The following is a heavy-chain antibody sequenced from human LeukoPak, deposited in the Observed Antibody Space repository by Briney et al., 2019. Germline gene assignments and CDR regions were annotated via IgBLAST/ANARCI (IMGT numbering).Heavy chain of an antibody. CDR3: AREPRSYYDSSDPVSQVQH. CDR2: INWNSDSI. V-gene: IGHV3-9*01. J-gene: IGHJ1*01. Sequence: GGSLRLSCAVSGFTFDDYAMHWVRQVPGKGLEWVSGINWNSDSIGYADSVKGRFTTSRDNAKNSLYLQMNSLRSDDTAVYYCAREPRSYYDSSDPVSQVQHWGQGTLVTVSS. D-gene: IGHD3-22*01. CDR1: GFTFDDYA.